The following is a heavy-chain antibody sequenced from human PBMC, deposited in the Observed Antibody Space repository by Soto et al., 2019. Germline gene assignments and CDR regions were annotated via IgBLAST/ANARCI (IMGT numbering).Heavy chain of an antibody. CDR1: GGSISSYY. CDR3: ARHSYRWYYFDY. Sequence: SETLSLTCTVSGGSISSYYWSWIRQPPGKGLEWIGYIYYSGSTNYNPSLKSRLTISVDTSKNQFSLKLSSVTAADTAVYYCARHSYRWYYFDYWGQGTLVTVSS. CDR2: IYYSGST. V-gene: IGHV4-59*08. J-gene: IGHJ4*02. D-gene: IGHD1-26*01.